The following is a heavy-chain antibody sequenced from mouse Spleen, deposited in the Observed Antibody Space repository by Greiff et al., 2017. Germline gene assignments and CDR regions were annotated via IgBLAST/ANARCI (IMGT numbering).Heavy chain of an antibody. CDR3: ARADGILYWYFDV. D-gene: IGHD2-1*01. CDR2: ISYDGSN. V-gene: IGHV3-6*01. Sequence: EVQLQESGPGLVKPSQSLSLTCSVTGYSITSGYYWNWIRQFPGNKLEWMGYISYDGSNNYNPSLKNRISITRDTSKNQFFLKLNSVTTEDTATYYCARADGILYWYFDVWGAGTTVTVSS. CDR1: GYSITSGYY. J-gene: IGHJ1*01.